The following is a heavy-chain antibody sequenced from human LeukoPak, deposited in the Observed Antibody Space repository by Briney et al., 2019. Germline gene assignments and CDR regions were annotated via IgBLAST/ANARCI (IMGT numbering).Heavy chain of an antibody. D-gene: IGHD6-19*01. CDR2: IYYSRST. V-gene: IGHV4-39*01. CDR3: ASGWYNNWFDP. J-gene: IGHJ5*02. Sequence: SETLSLTCTVSGGSISSSSYYWVWIRQPPGKGREWFGSIYYSRSTYYNPSLKSRVTISVDTSKHQFSLKLSSVTAADTAVYYCASGWYNNWFDPWGQGTLVTVSS. CDR1: GGSISSSSYY.